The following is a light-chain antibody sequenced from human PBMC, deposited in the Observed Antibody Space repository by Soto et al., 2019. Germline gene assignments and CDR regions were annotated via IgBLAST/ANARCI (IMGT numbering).Light chain of an antibody. Sequence: QPVLTQPPSVSGAPGQRVTISCTGSSSNIGAGYDVHWYQQLPGAAPKLLIYRNTNRPSGVTDRFSGSKSGTSASLALTGLQAEDEADYYCQSYDTSLRTSVFGGGTKLTVL. CDR1: SSNIGAGYD. J-gene: IGLJ2*01. CDR3: QSYDTSLRTSV. V-gene: IGLV1-40*01. CDR2: RNT.